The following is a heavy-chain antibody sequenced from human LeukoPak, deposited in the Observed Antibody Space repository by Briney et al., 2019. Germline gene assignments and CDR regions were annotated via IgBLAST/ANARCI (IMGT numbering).Heavy chain of an antibody. CDR2: INAGNGNT. D-gene: IGHD7-27*01. J-gene: IGHJ3*02. Sequence: GASVKVSCKASGYTFTSYAMHWVRQAPGQRLEWMGWINAGNGNTKYSQKFQGRVTITRDTSASTAYMELSSLRSEDTAVYYCARAGISGDEDDAFDIWGQGTMVTVSS. CDR1: GYTFTSYA. V-gene: IGHV1-3*01. CDR3: ARAGISGDEDDAFDI.